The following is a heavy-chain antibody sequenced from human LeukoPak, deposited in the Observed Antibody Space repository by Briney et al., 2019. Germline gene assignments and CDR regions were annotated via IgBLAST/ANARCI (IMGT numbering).Heavy chain of an antibody. D-gene: IGHD2-15*01. Sequence: KVSCKGSGYSFTIYWIAWVRQMPGKGLEWMGIIHPGDSKSRYSPSFQGQVTMSADKSIRTAYVQWSSLKASDTAMYYCARYCSDASCGYFDYWGQGTLVTVSS. V-gene: IGHV5-51*01. J-gene: IGHJ4*02. CDR2: IHPGDSKS. CDR3: ARYCSDASCGYFDY. CDR1: GYSFTIYW.